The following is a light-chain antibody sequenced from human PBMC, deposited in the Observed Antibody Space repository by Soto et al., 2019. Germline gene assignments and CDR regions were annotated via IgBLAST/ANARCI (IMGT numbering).Light chain of an antibody. Sequence: HFTLGHPGSVCCSPGQAITISCTGTSSDVGAYNSVSWYQQHPHRAPQVINYKGTQRPSGVSNRFSGSTSGNAASLTISALQADEEADYFCCSSAPESNHVFGTGTKVT. CDR1: SSDVGAYNS. CDR2: KGT. CDR3: CSSAPESNHV. V-gene: IGLV2-23*01. J-gene: IGLJ1*01.